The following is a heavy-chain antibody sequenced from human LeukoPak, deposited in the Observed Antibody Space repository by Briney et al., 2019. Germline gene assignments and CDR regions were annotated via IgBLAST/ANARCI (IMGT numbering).Heavy chain of an antibody. Sequence: GGSLRLSCAASGFTFDDYAMHWVRQAPGKGLEWVSGISWNSGSIGYADSVKGRFTISRDNAKNSLYLQMNGLRAEDTALYYCAKVAYYYGSGSYFHYFDYWGQGTLVTVSS. CDR1: GFTFDDYA. D-gene: IGHD3-10*01. CDR2: ISWNSGSI. V-gene: IGHV3-9*01. J-gene: IGHJ4*02. CDR3: AKVAYYYGSGSYFHYFDY.